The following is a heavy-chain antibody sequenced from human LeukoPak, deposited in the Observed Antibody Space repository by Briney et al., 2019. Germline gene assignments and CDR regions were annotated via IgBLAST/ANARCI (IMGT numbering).Heavy chain of an antibody. Sequence: RGSLRLSCAASGFTFSNAWMSWVRQAPGKGLEWVGRIKSKTEGGTTDYAAPVKGRFTNSRDNSKNTLYLQMNNLKAEDTAVYYCTTPYGDYDLGYWGQGTLVTVSS. CDR3: TTPYGDYDLGY. V-gene: IGHV3-15*01. D-gene: IGHD4-17*01. CDR1: GFTFSNAW. J-gene: IGHJ4*02. CDR2: IKSKTEGGTT.